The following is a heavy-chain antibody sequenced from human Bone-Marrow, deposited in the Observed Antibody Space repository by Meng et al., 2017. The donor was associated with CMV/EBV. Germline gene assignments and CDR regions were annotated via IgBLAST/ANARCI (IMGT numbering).Heavy chain of an antibody. Sequence: GSLRLYCTGSGGSISSYYWSWIRQPPGKGLEWIGYIYYSGSTNYNPSLKRRVTISVDTSKNQFSLKLSSVTAADTAVYYCARAYNVPGWFDPWGQGTPVTVSS. V-gene: IGHV4-59*01. CDR1: GGSISSYY. D-gene: IGHD1-1*01. J-gene: IGHJ5*02. CDR2: IYYSGST. CDR3: ARAYNVPGWFDP.